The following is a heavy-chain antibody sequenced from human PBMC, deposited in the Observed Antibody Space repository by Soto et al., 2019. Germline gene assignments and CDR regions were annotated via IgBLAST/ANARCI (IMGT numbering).Heavy chain of an antibody. CDR1: GFTFSSDA. CDR2: ISGSGGST. J-gene: IGHJ1*01. D-gene: IGHD2-15*01. CDR3: AKDGDVVVVAAVYFHH. Sequence: GGSLILSCAASGFTFSSDAMSWVRQAPGKGLEWVSAISGSGGSTYYADSVKGRFTISRDNSKNTLYLQMNSLRAEDTAVYYCAKDGDVVVVAAVYFHHWGRGTLVSVSS. V-gene: IGHV3-23*01.